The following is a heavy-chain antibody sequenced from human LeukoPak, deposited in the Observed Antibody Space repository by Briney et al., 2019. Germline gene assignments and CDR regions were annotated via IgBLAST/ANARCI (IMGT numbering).Heavy chain of an antibody. Sequence: PGGSLRLSCAASGFTFSSYSMNWVRQAPGKGLEWVSSISSSSSYIYYADSVKGRFTISRDNAKNSLYLQMNGLRPEDTALYYCVSSSTSRYAFDIWGQGTMVTVSS. V-gene: IGHV3-21*01. J-gene: IGHJ3*02. CDR3: VSSSTSRYAFDI. D-gene: IGHD2-2*01. CDR1: GFTFSSYS. CDR2: ISSSSSYI.